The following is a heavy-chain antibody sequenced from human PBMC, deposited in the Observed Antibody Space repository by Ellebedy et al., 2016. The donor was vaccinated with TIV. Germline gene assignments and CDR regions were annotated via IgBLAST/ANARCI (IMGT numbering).Heavy chain of an antibody. CDR2: IYGSGTRV. V-gene: IGHV3-23*05. CDR1: GFTFSSCS. CDR3: AKDVVETGERYFDL. Sequence: GGSLRLXXAASGFTFSSCSMTWVRQAPGKGLEWVSTIYGSGTRVFYADPVKGRFTVSRDNSKKTLYLLMNSLRAEDTAVYYCAKDVVETGERYFDLWGRGTLVTVSS. J-gene: IGHJ2*01. D-gene: IGHD7-27*01.